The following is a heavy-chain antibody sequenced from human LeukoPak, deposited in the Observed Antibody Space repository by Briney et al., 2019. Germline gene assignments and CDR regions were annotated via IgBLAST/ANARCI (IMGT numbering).Heavy chain of an antibody. CDR1: GGTFSSYA. V-gene: IGHV1-69*04. Sequence: GASVKVSCKASGGTFSSYAISWVRQAPGQGLEWMGRIIPILGIANYAQKFQGRVTITADKSTSTAYMELSSLRSEDTAVYYCARDLTSITMVRGANNGFDPWGQGTLVTVSS. CDR3: ARDLTSITMVRGANNGFDP. D-gene: IGHD3-10*01. J-gene: IGHJ5*02. CDR2: IIPILGIA.